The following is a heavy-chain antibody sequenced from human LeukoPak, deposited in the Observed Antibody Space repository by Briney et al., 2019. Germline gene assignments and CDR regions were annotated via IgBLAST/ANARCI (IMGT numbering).Heavy chain of an antibody. J-gene: IGHJ3*02. CDR3: ASRTGPSYSYDRLGDAFDI. D-gene: IGHD3-22*01. V-gene: IGHV1-69*01. Sequence: SVKVSCKASGGTFSSYAISWVRQAPGQGLEWMGGIIPIFGTANYAQKFQGRVTITADESTSTAYMELSSLRSEDTAVYYCASRTGPSYSYDRLGDAFDIWGQGTMVTVSS. CDR1: GGTFSSYA. CDR2: IIPIFGTA.